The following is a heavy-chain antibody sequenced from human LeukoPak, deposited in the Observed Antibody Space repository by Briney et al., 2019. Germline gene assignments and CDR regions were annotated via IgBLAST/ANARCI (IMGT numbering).Heavy chain of an antibody. CDR2: IKKDGSET. J-gene: IGHJ4*02. Sequence: GGSLRLSCAASGSTFSTSWMSWVRQVPGKGLEWVANIKKDGSETYYVDSVKGRFTISRDNAKNSLYLQMNSLRAEDTAMYYCARGRYSGTTYYFDYWGQGTLVTVSS. V-gene: IGHV3-7*03. CDR3: ARGRYSGTTYYFDY. D-gene: IGHD5-12*01. CDR1: GSTFSTSW.